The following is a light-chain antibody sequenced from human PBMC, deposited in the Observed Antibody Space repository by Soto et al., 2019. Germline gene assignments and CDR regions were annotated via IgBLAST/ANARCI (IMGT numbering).Light chain of an antibody. CDR3: QQYGSSPPWT. Sequence: IVFTQYTGTLSLSPGERATPSCRASQSVSSSYLAWYQQKPGQAPRLLIYGASSRATGIPDRFSGSGSGTDFTLTISRLEPEDFAVYYCQQYGSSPPWTFGQGTKVDI. J-gene: IGKJ1*01. CDR1: QSVSSSY. CDR2: GAS. V-gene: IGKV3-20*01.